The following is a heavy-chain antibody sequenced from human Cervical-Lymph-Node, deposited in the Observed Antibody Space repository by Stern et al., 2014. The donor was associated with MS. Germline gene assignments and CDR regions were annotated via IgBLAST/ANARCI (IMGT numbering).Heavy chain of an antibody. CDR2: IYHSGSP. J-gene: IGHJ5*01. V-gene: IGHV4-31*03. Sequence: QVQLQESGPGLVTPSQTLSLTCTVSGDSISSGGYFWSWIRQHPGKGLEWIGYIYHSGSPYYNPSLKSRVTISVDTSKNQFSLNLSSVTAADTAVYYCARKGAIVPAAIENWFDSWGQGTLVTVSS. CDR1: GDSISSGGYF. CDR3: ARKGAIVPAAIENWFDS. D-gene: IGHD2-2*01.